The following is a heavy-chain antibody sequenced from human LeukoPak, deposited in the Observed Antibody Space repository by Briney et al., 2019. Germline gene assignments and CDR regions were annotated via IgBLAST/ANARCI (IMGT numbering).Heavy chain of an antibody. D-gene: IGHD5-24*01. CDR3: ARVGEKAFHLWPEIDY. CDR2: ISSSGSTM. CDR1: GFTFSNYE. Sequence: GGSLRLSCAASGFTFSNYEMNWVRQAPGKGLEWISYISSSGSTMYYADSVKGRFTISRDNAKKSLYLQMNSLRAEDTAVYYCARVGEKAFHLWPEIDYWGQGTLVTVSS. J-gene: IGHJ4*02. V-gene: IGHV3-48*03.